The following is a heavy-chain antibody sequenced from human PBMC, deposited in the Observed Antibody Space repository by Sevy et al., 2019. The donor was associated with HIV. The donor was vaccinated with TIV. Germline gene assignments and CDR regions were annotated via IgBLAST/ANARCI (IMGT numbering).Heavy chain of an antibody. CDR2: FDPEDGET. CDR1: GYTLTELS. Sequence: ASVKVSCKVSGYTLTELSMHWVGQAPGKGLEWMGGFDPEDGETVYAQKFQGRVTVTADTSTDTAYMELSSLRSEDTAVYFCATNSRYFIGGTFCSAEGLFDPWGQGTLVTVSS. D-gene: IGHD2-15*01. CDR3: ATNSRYFIGGTFCSAEGLFDP. J-gene: IGHJ5*02. V-gene: IGHV1-24*01.